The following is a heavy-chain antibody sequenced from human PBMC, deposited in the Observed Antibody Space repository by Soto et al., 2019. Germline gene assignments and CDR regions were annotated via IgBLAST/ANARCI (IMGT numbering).Heavy chain of an antibody. Sequence: GASVKVSCKASGYTFISYAIHWVRQAPGQRLEWMGWINAGNGNTKYSQKFQGRVTITRDTSASIAYMELTSLRSEDTAVYYCARELQGLYYFDYWGQGTLVTVSS. CDR3: ARELQGLYYFDY. J-gene: IGHJ4*02. CDR1: GYTFISYA. V-gene: IGHV1-3*01. CDR2: INAGNGNT. D-gene: IGHD2-15*01.